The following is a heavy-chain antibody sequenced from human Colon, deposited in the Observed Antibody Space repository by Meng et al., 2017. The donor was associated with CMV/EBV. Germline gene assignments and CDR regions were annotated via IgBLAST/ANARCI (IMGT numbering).Heavy chain of an antibody. CDR1: SNSAA. D-gene: IGHD6-13*01. CDR2: TYYRSKWYN. V-gene: IGHV6-1*01. CDR3: AREGTGYSSSWYGNWFDP. Sequence: SNSAAWNWIRRSPSRGLEWLGRTYYRSKWYNDYAVSVKSRITINPDTSKNQFSLQLNSVTPEDTAVYYCAREGTGYSSSWYGNWFDPWGQGTLVTVSS. J-gene: IGHJ5*02.